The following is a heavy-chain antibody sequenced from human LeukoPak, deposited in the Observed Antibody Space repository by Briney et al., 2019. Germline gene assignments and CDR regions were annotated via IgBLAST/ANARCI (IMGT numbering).Heavy chain of an antibody. J-gene: IGHJ4*02. CDR2: IYYSGST. V-gene: IGHV4-59*01. Sequence: PSETQSLTCTVSGGSISTYFWSWIRQPPGKGLEWIGYIYYSGSTNYNPSLKSRVTISVDTSKNQFSLKLTSVTAADTAVYYCARFVGRSSSGYYLYWGQGTLVTVSS. CDR1: GGSISTYF. CDR3: ARFVGRSSSGYYLY. D-gene: IGHD6-19*01.